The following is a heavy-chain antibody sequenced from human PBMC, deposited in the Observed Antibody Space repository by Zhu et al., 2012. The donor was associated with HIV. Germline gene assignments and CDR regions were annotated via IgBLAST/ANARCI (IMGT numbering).Heavy chain of an antibody. Sequence: VQLVESGGVVVQPGGSLRLSCAASGFTFDDFAMHWVRQVQGKGLERISLISWDGDTTSYADSVKGRFTISRDNSKNSLSLQMNSLRIEDTGLCYCAKAFSAMGYLIDYWGQGTHVIVSS. V-gene: IGHV3-43D*04. CDR3: AKAFSAMGYLIDY. CDR1: GFTFDDFA. J-gene: IGHJ4*02. CDR2: ISWDGDTT. D-gene: IGHD2-2*01.